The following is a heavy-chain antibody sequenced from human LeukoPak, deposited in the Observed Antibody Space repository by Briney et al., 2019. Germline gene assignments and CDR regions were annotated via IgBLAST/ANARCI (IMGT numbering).Heavy chain of an antibody. CDR2: IKQDGSEK. CDR1: GFTFSNYW. Sequence: GGSLRLSCAASGFTFSNYWMTWVRQAPGSGLEWVANIKQDGSEKYYLDSVKGRFTISRDNAKSSMYLQMNSLRAEDTAVYYCARDSGSLDWGQGTLVTVSS. CDR3: ARDSGSLD. J-gene: IGHJ4*02. V-gene: IGHV3-7*04. D-gene: IGHD1-26*01.